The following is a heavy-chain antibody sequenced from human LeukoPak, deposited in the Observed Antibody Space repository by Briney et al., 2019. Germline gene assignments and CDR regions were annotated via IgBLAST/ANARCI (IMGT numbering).Heavy chain of an antibody. V-gene: IGHV3-7*01. Sequence: GGSLRLSCAASGFTFSSYWMSWVRQAPGKRLEWVANIKQDGSEKYYVDSVKGRFTISRDNAKNSLYLQMNSLRAEDTAVYYCARVRTTVTTFDAFDIWGQGTMVTVSS. J-gene: IGHJ3*02. D-gene: IGHD4-17*01. CDR2: IKQDGSEK. CDR1: GFTFSSYW. CDR3: ARVRTTVTTFDAFDI.